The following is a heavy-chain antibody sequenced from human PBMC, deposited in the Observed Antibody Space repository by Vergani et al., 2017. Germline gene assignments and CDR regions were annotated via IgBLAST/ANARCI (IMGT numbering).Heavy chain of an antibody. D-gene: IGHD4-17*01. V-gene: IGHV3-23*01. Sequence: VQLQESGPGLVKPSGTLSLTCAVSGGSISSSNWWSWVRQPPGKGLEWVSAISGSGGSTYYADSVKGRFTISRDNSKNTLYLQMNSLRAEDTAVYYCAKEGDYGENVLPWGQGTLVTVSS. J-gene: IGHJ5*02. CDR3: AKEGDYGENVLP. CDR2: ISGSGGST. CDR1: GGSISSSN.